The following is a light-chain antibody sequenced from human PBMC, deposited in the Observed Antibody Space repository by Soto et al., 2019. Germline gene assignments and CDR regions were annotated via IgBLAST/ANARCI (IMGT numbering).Light chain of an antibody. CDR1: QSVSSN. CDR2: GAS. V-gene: IGKV3-15*01. Sequence: EIVMTQSPGTLSVSPGERATLSCRASQSVSSNLAWYQQKPGQSPRLLIYGASTRATGLTARFSGSGSGTEFTLTISSLQSEDFAVYYCQQYNNWPLTFGGGTKVEIK. CDR3: QQYNNWPLT. J-gene: IGKJ4*01.